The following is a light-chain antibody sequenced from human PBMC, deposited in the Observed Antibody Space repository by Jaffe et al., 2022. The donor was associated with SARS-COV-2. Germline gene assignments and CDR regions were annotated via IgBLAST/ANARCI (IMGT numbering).Light chain of an antibody. CDR1: QSVGSY. CDR2: DAS. J-gene: IGKJ4*01. CDR3: QQRSIWPLT. Sequence: EIVLTQSPATLSLSPGERATLSCRASQSVGSYLAWYQQKPGQAPRPLIYDASSRATGIPARFSGSGSGTDFTLTISSLEPEDFAIYYCQQRSIWPLTFGGGTKVEIK. V-gene: IGKV3-11*01.